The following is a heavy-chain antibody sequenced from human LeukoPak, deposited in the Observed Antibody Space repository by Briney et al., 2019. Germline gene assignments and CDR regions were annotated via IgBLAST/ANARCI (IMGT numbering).Heavy chain of an antibody. CDR3: AKDRPHYNYDILTGYLYYFDY. Sequence: GSLRLSCAASGFTFSSYAMSWVRQAPGKGLEWVSAISGSGDSTYYADSVKGRFTISRDNSKNTLYLQMNSLRAEDTAVYYCAKDRPHYNYDILTGYLYYFDYWGQGTLVTVSS. CDR2: ISGSGDST. V-gene: IGHV3-23*01. CDR1: GFTFSSYA. J-gene: IGHJ4*02. D-gene: IGHD3-9*01.